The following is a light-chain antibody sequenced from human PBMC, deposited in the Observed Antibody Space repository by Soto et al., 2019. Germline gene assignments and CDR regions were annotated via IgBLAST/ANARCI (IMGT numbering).Light chain of an antibody. J-gene: IGLJ1*01. Sequence: QSALTQPASVSGAPGQSITISCTGTSCDVGGYNYVSWYQQHPGTAPKLIIYDVDNRPSGVSSRFSGSKSGNTASLTISGLQAEDEADYYCSSYSSSSTANYVFGTGTKVTVL. CDR1: SCDVGGYNY. CDR2: DVD. V-gene: IGLV2-14*01. CDR3: SSYSSSSTANYV.